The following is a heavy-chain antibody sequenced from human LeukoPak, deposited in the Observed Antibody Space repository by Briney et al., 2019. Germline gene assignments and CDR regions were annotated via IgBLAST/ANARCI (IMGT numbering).Heavy chain of an antibody. D-gene: IGHD1-26*01. Sequence: SETLSLTCTVAGGSISSYYWSWIRQPPGKGLEWIGYINYSGSTFYDPSLRSRVTMSVDTSKRQFSLNLNSVTAADTAVYYCARRGTYYVFDYWGQGTLVIVS. CDR2: INYSGST. CDR3: ARRGTYYVFDY. J-gene: IGHJ4*02. CDR1: GGSISSYY. V-gene: IGHV4-59*01.